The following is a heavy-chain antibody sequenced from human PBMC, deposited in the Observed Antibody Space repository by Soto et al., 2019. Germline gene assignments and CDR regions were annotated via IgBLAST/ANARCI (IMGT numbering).Heavy chain of an antibody. CDR3: ARDSATTPAVVFDY. CDR1: GGTFSSYT. Sequence: QVQLVQSGAEVKKPGSSVKVSCKASGGTFSSYTISWVRQAPGQGLEWMGRIIPILGIANYAQKFQGRVTITADKSTSTAYMERSSLISEDTAVYYWARDSATTPAVVFDYWGQGTLVTVSS. D-gene: IGHD5-12*01. V-gene: IGHV1-69*08. J-gene: IGHJ4*02. CDR2: IIPILGIA.